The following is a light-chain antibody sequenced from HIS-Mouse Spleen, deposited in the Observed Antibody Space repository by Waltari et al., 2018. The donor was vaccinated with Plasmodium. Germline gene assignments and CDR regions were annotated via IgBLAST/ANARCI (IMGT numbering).Light chain of an antibody. CDR3: YSTDSSGNHRV. CDR2: EDS. Sequence: SYELTQPPSVSVSPGQTARITCSGDALTQQYAYWYQQKSGQAPVLVIYEDSKRPSGIPERFSGSSSGTMATLTISGAQVEDEADYYCYSTDSSGNHRVFGGGTKLTVL. V-gene: IGLV3-10*01. J-gene: IGLJ3*02. CDR1: ALTQQY.